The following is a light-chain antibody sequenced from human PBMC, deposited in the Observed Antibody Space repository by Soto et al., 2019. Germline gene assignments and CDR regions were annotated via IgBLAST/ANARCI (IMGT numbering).Light chain of an antibody. CDR3: SSYAGSNNLV. CDR2: EVS. CDR1: SSDVGGYNY. J-gene: IGLJ2*01. Sequence: LAQPPSASGSPGQSATISCTGTSSDVGGYNYVSWYQQHPGKAPKLMIYEVSKRPSGVPDRFSGSKSGNTASLTVSGLQAEDEADYYCSSYAGSNNLVFGGGTK. V-gene: IGLV2-8*01.